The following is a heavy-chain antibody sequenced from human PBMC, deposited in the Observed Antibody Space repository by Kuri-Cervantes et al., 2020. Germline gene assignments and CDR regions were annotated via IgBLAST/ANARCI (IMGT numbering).Heavy chain of an antibody. CDR3: ARDLGATMRVMGY. CDR2: IWYDGSNK. CDR1: GFTFSSYG. D-gene: IGHD1-26*01. J-gene: IGHJ4*02. V-gene: IGHV3-33*01. Sequence: GESLKISCAASGFTFSSYGMHWVRQAPGKGLEWVAVIWYDGSNKYYADSVKGRFTISRDNSKNTLYLQMSSLRAEDTAVYYCARDLGATMRVMGYWGQGTLVTVSS.